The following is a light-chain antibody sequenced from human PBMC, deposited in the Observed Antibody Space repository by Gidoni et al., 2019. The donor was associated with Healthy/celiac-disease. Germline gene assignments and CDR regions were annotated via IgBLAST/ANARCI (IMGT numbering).Light chain of an antibody. CDR2: GNN. V-gene: IGLV3-19*01. CDR1: SLRSNY. CDR3: NSRDSSGNHRFV. J-gene: IGLJ1*01. Sequence: SELTQDPAVSVVWGQRVRFTCQGDSLRSNYASWYQQKPGPAPVLVIYGNNNRPSGIPDRFSGSSSGNTASLTITGAQAEDEAAYYCNSRDSSGNHRFVFGTGTKVTVL.